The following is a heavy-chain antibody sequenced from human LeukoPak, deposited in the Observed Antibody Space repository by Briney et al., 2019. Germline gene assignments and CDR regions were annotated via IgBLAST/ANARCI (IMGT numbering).Heavy chain of an antibody. CDR2: ISYDGTNK. Sequence: GGSLRLSCVASGFTFSSYGMHRVRQAPGKGLEWVAVISYDGTNKYYADSVRGRFTISRDNSKNTLYLQMDSLRTEDTAVYYCARVELYASGWYGSVDYWGQGTLVAVSS. V-gene: IGHV3-30*03. J-gene: IGHJ4*02. D-gene: IGHD6-19*01. CDR3: ARVELYASGWYGSVDY. CDR1: GFTFSSYG.